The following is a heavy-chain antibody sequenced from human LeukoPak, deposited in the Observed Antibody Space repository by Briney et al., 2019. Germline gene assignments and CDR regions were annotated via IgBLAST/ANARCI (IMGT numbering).Heavy chain of an antibody. CDR2: INAYNGDT. Sequence: ASVKVSCKASGYTFTNYGVSWVRQAPGQGLEWMGWINAYNGDTHYAQNLQGRLTMTTDTSTSTAFMELRSLRPDDTAVYYCARWGLVAPGTYYDYYMDVWGRGTTVTVSS. J-gene: IGHJ6*03. D-gene: IGHD2-2*01. V-gene: IGHV1-18*01. CDR3: ARWGLVAPGTYYDYYMDV. CDR1: GYTFTNYG.